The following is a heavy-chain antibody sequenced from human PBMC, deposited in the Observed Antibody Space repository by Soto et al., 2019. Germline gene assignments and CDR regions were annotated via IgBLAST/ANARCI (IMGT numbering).Heavy chain of an antibody. CDR2: IYYSGST. D-gene: IGHD3-10*01. J-gene: IGHJ4*02. Sequence: SETLSLTCTVSGGSISSYYWSWIRQPPGKGLEWIGYIYYSGSTNYNPSLKSRITISVDTSKNQFSLKLSSVTAADTAVYYCARDAFTMVRGVIISRYFDYWGQGTLVTVSS. V-gene: IGHV4-59*01. CDR3: ARDAFTMVRGVIISRYFDY. CDR1: GGSISSYY.